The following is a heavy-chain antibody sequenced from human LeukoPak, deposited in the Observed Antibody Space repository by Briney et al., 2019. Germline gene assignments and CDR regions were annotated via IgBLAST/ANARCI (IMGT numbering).Heavy chain of an antibody. CDR2: ISSSSSYI. CDR1: GFTLRTYS. J-gene: IGHJ1*01. CDR3: ARDPPPYSSSHFQH. V-gene: IGHV3-21*01. D-gene: IGHD6-6*01. Sequence: GGSLRLSCTASGFTLRTYSMHWVRQAPGKGLEWVSSISSSSSYIYYADSVKGRFTISRDNAKNSLYLQMNSLRAEDTAVYYCARDPPPYSSSHFQHWGQGTLVTVSS.